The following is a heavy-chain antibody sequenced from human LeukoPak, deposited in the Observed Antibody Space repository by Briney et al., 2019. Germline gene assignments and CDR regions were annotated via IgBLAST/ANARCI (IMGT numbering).Heavy chain of an antibody. D-gene: IGHD2-2*01. J-gene: IGHJ4*02. CDR1: GGTFSSYA. Sequence: ASVKVSCKASGGTFSSYAISWVRQAPGQGLEWMGRIIPILGIANYAQKFQGRVTITADKSTSTAYMELSSLRSEDTAVYYCARDVPYCSSTSRQAPYFDYWGQGTLVTVSS. CDR2: IIPILGIA. V-gene: IGHV1-69*04. CDR3: ARDVPYCSSTSRQAPYFDY.